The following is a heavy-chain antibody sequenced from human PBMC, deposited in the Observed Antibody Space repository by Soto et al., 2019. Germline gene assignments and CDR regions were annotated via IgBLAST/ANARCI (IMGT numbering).Heavy chain of an antibody. Sequence: QVQLQQWGAGLLKPSETLSLTCAVYGGSFSGYYWSWIRQPPGKGLEWIGEINHSGSTNYNPSLKSRVTLSVDTSKNQFSLKLSAVTAADTAVYYCARVHYGSGSYIDYWGQGTLVTVSS. D-gene: IGHD3-10*01. J-gene: IGHJ4*02. CDR2: INHSGST. V-gene: IGHV4-34*01. CDR1: GGSFSGYY. CDR3: ARVHYGSGSYIDY.